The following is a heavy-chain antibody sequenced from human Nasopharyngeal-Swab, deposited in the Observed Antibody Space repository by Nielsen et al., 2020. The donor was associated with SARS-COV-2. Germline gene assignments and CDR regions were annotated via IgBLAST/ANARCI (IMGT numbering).Heavy chain of an antibody. J-gene: IGHJ6*02. D-gene: IGHD3-9*01. V-gene: IGHV3-30*02. CDR1: GFTFSSYG. CDR3: AKGQRYRITYYDILTGYYDYYYGMDV. CDR2: IWYDGRNK. Sequence: GGSLRLSCAASGFTFSSYGMHWVRQAPGKGLEWVSVIWYDGRNKYYADSVKGRFTISRDNSKNTLYLQMNSLRAEDTAVYYCAKGQRYRITYYDILTGYYDYYYGMDVWGQGTTVTVSS.